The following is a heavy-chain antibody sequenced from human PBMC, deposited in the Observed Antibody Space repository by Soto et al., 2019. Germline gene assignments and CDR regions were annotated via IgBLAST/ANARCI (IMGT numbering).Heavy chain of an antibody. D-gene: IGHD1-7*01. CDR1: GASVTSDSYY. CDR3: ARWELRDFDS. J-gene: IGHJ4*02. V-gene: IGHV4-31*03. CDR2: ISHTGSA. Sequence: SETLSLTCSVSGASVTSDSYYWSWIRQHPGKGLEWIGYISHTGSAFYNPSLKSRVSISIDTSTDKFSLRLSSLTAADTAVYYCARWELRDFDSWGPGTLVTVS.